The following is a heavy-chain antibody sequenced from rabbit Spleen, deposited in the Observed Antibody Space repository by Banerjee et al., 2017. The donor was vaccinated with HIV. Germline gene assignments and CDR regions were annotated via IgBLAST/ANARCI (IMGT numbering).Heavy chain of an antibody. Sequence: QEQLEESAGGLVQPGGSLKLSCKASGFSFSSGYYIPWVRQAPGKGLEWIGCIDAGSSGSTYYANWAKGRFTISKTSSTTVTLQMTSLTAADTATYFCARDLGYFYYTYGYAAYAYGTGGMDLWGPGTLVTVS. V-gene: IGHV1S45*01. CDR2: IDAGSSGST. CDR3: ARDLGYFYYTYGYAAYAYGTGGMDL. CDR1: GFSFSSGYY. D-gene: IGHD6-1*01. J-gene: IGHJ6*01.